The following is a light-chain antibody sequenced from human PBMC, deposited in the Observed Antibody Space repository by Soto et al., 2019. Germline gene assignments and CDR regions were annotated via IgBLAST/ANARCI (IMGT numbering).Light chain of an antibody. CDR1: SSDVGNYNH. J-gene: IGLJ3*02. V-gene: IGLV2-11*01. Sequence: QSVLTQPGSVSGSPGQSVTISCTGTSSDVGNYNHVSWYQQHPGKAPKLIIYDVSKRPSGVPDRFSGSKSGNTASLTISGLQADDEAHYYCCSYAGSYTLVFGGGTKVTVL. CDR3: CSYAGSYTLV. CDR2: DVS.